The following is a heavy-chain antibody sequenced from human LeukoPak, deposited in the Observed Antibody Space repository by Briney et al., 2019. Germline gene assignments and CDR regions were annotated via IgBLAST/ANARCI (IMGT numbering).Heavy chain of an antibody. Sequence: ASMKVSCKASGYTFTSYGISWVRQAPGQGLEWMGWISAYIGNTNYAQKLQGRVTMTTDTSTSTAYMELRSLRSDYTAVYYCARVPPRRYYYDSSGYYDLVYWGQGTLVTVSS. CDR2: ISAYIGNT. CDR1: GYTFTSYG. CDR3: ARVPPRRYYYDSSGYYDLVY. D-gene: IGHD3-22*01. V-gene: IGHV1-18*01. J-gene: IGHJ4*02.